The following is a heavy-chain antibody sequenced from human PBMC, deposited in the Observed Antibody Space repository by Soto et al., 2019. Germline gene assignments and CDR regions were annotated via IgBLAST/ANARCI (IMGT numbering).Heavy chain of an antibody. V-gene: IGHV4-31*03. D-gene: IGHD3-3*01. CDR2: IYNSATT. CDR3: ARALGVDYDFWSGTKMAFDI. Sequence: PSETLSLTCTVSGGSISTGGYYWSWIRQHPGKGLEWIGYIYNSATTYYNPSLKSRVTISVDTSKNQFSLKLSSVTVADTAVYYCARALGVDYDFWSGTKMAFDIWGQGTMVT. CDR1: GGSISTGGYY. J-gene: IGHJ3*02.